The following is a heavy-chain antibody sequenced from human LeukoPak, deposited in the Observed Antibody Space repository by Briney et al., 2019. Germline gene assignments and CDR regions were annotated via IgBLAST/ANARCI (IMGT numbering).Heavy chain of an antibody. CDR1: GGSISSSSYY. CDR3: AREVPATAILDY. Sequence: SETLSLTCTVSGGSISSSSYYWGWIRQPPGKGLEWIGSIYYSGSTYYNPSLKSRVTISVDTSKNQFSLKLSSVTAADTAVYYCAREVPATAILDYWGQGTLVTVSS. J-gene: IGHJ4*02. V-gene: IGHV4-39*07. CDR2: IYYSGST. D-gene: IGHD2-21*02.